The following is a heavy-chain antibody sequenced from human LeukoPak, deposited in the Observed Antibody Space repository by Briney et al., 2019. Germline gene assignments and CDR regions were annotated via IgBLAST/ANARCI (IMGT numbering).Heavy chain of an antibody. V-gene: IGHV3-48*04. CDR1: GFTFSTYS. J-gene: IGHJ6*03. CDR3: AREYYYYYMDV. CDR2: ISSSGSTI. Sequence: GGSLRLSCAASGFTFSTYSMNWVRQAPGQGLEWVSYISSSGSTIYYADSVKGRFTISRDNAKNSLYLQMNSLRAEDTAVYYCAREYYYYYMDVWGKGTTVTVSS.